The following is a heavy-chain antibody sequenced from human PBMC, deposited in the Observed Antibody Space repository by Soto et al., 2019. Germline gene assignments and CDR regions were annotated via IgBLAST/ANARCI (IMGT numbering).Heavy chain of an antibody. Sequence: SVKVSCKASGGTFSSYAISWVRQAPGQGLEWMGGIIPIFGTANYAQKFQGRVTITADKSTSTAYMELSSLRSEDTDVYYCARDLLTDYYDSSGPQTSVFDIWGQGTMVIVS. D-gene: IGHD3-22*01. CDR1: GGTFSSYA. CDR2: IIPIFGTA. J-gene: IGHJ3*02. V-gene: IGHV1-69*06. CDR3: ARDLLTDYYDSSGPQTSVFDI.